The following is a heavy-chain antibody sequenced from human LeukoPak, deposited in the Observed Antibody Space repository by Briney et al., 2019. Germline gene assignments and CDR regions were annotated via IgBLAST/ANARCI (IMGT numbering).Heavy chain of an antibody. D-gene: IGHD4-17*01. CDR1: GGSISSYY. CDR3: ARDTTVTYTMDV. V-gene: IGHV4-59*12. Sequence: PSETLSLTCTVSGGSISSYYWSWIRQPPGKGLEWIGYIYYSGSTNYNPSLKSRVTISVDTSKNQFSLKLSSVAAADTAMYYCARDTTVTYTMDVWGKGTTVTASS. CDR2: IYYSGST. J-gene: IGHJ6*04.